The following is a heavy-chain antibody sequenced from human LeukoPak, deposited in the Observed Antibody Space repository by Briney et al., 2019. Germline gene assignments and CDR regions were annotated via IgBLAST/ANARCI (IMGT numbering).Heavy chain of an antibody. D-gene: IGHD1-1*01. CDR1: GGSISSSSYY. CDR2: IYYSGSA. V-gene: IGHV4-39*07. J-gene: IGHJ4*02. Sequence: SETLSLTCTVSGGSISSSSYYWGWIRQPPGKGLEWIGSIYYSGSAYYNPSLKSRVTISVDTSKNQFSLKLSSVTAADTAVYYCARDNDWNHFFDYWGQGTLVTVSS. CDR3: ARDNDWNHFFDY.